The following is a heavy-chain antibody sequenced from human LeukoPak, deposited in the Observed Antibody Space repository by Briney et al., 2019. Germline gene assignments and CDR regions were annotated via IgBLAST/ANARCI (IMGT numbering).Heavy chain of an antibody. J-gene: IGHJ4*02. CDR2: IYYSGST. CDR3: ARTYCTNGVCYNDY. CDR1: GGSMRSYY. D-gene: IGHD2-8*01. V-gene: IGHV4-59*06. Sequence: SETLSLTRTVSGGSMRSYYWSWIRQPPGKGLEWIGYIYYSGSTYYNPSLKSRVTISVDTSKNQFSLKLSSVTAADTAVYYCARTYCTNGVCYNDYWGQGTLVTVSS.